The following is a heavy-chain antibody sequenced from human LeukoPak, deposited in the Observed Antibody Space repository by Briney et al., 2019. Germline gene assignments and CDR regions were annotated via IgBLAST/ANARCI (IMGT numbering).Heavy chain of an antibody. CDR1: GFTFSSYE. Sequence: GGSLRLSCAASGFTFSSYEMNWVRQAPGKGLEWVSSISSSSSYIYHAESVKGRFTFSRDNAKNSLYLQMNSLRAEDTAVYYCARAVTVAWSERRPGYFYMDVWGKGTTVTVSS. CDR3: ARAVTVAWSERRPGYFYMDV. D-gene: IGHD1-1*01. CDR2: ISSSSSYI. J-gene: IGHJ6*03. V-gene: IGHV3-21*01.